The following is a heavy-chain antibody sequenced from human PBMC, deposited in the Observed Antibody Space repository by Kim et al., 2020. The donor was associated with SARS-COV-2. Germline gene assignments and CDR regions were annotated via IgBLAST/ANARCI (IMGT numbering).Heavy chain of an antibody. CDR3: ARERESRFDY. Sequence: GTTSKTPSLKRRVTMTVETAKNQFSLKLGSVTAADTAVYYCARERESRFDYWGQGTLVTVSS. D-gene: IGHD3-10*01. CDR2: GTT. V-gene: IGHV4-31*02. J-gene: IGHJ4*02.